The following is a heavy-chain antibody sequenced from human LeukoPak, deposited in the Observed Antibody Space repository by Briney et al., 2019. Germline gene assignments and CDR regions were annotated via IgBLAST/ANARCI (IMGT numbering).Heavy chain of an antibody. CDR2: INPNSGGT. J-gene: IGHJ4*02. CDR1: GYTFTGYY. CDR3: ARDVISLGDSSGNQIFDY. V-gene: IGHV1-2*02. D-gene: IGHD3-22*01. Sequence: ASVKVSCKASGYTFTGYYMHWVRQAPGQGLEWMGWINPNSGGTNYAQKFQGRVTMTRDTSISTAYMELSRLRSDDTAVYYCARDVISLGDSSGNQIFDYWGQGTLVTVSS.